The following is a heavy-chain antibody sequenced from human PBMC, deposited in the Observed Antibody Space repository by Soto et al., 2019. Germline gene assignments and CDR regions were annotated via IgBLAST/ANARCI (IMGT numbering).Heavy chain of an antibody. CDR1: GESVGRGTNY. D-gene: IGHD6-13*01. Sequence: QVQLQESGPGLMKPSGTLSLICSVSGESVGRGTNYWSWVRQAPGRGLEWIGYIFDAATAIYNPSFWSRVSITLDAAKNQVSLKLTSVTAADTAIYYCARDRRGRADGFIYYYGMEVWGQGTSVTVSS. J-gene: IGHJ6*02. CDR2: IFDAATA. CDR3: ARDRRGRADGFIYYYGMEV. V-gene: IGHV4-61*01.